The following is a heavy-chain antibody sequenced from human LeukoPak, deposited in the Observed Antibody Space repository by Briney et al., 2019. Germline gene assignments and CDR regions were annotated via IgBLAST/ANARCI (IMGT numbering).Heavy chain of an antibody. CDR2: ISYDGSNK. CDR3: ARDKRANPNSSGCFDY. CDR1: GFTFSSYA. V-gene: IGHV3-30*01. J-gene: IGHJ4*02. Sequence: GGSLRLSCAASGFTFSSYAMHWVRQAPGKGLEWVAVISYDGSNKYYADSVKGRFTISRDNSKNTLYLQMNSLRAEDTAVYYCARDKRANPNSSGCFDYWGQGTLVTVSS. D-gene: IGHD6-19*01.